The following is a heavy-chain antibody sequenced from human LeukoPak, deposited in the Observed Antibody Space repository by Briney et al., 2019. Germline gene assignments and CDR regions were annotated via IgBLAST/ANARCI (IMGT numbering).Heavy chain of an antibody. V-gene: IGHV3-23*01. J-gene: IGHJ4*02. Sequence: GGSLRLSCAASGFSFSSNGMSWVRQAPGKGLEWVSAISGSGGSTYYADSVKGRFTISRDNSKNTLYLQMNSLRAEDTAVYYCAMGAGHPRSDIYLWTPSDYWGQGTLVTVSS. CDR1: GFSFSSNG. D-gene: IGHD2/OR15-2a*01. CDR3: AMGAGHPRSDIYLWTPSDY. CDR2: ISGSGGST.